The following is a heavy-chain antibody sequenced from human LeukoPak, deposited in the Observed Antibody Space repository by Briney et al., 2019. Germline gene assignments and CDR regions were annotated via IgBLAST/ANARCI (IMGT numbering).Heavy chain of an antibody. D-gene: IGHD1-26*01. CDR3: ARAVAYYLDY. CDR1: GDSISSGNW. Sequence: PSGTLSLTCAVSGDSISSGNWWSWVRQPPGKGLEWIGEIYRSGSTNYNPSLKSRVTISVDKSKNQFSLKLNSVTAAATAVYFCARAVAYYLDYWGQGTLVTVSS. J-gene: IGHJ4*02. CDR2: IYRSGST. V-gene: IGHV4-4*02.